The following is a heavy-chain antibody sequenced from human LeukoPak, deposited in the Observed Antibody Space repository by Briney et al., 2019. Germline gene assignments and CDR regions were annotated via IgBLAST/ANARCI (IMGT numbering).Heavy chain of an antibody. CDR1: GYTFTGYY. Sequence: ASVKVSCKASGYTFTGYYIHWVRQAPGQGLEWMGWINPNSADTNYAQKFQGRVTTTRDTSISTAYMELSSLRSDDTAVYYCGRFFSYGQTYYLDYWGQGTLVTVSS. CDR3: GRFFSYGQTYYLDY. V-gene: IGHV1-2*02. CDR2: INPNSADT. D-gene: IGHD5-18*01. J-gene: IGHJ4*02.